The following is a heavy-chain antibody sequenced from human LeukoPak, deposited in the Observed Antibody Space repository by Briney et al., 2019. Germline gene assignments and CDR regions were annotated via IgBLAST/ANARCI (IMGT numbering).Heavy chain of an antibody. Sequence: GASVKVSCKASGYTFSSYNINWWRQPPGQGLEGMGWISAYNGNTNYAQKFQGRVTMTTDTSTSTAYMELRSLRSDDTAVYYCARDRGVTTVMDYWGQGTLVTVSS. D-gene: IGHD4-11*01. J-gene: IGHJ4*02. CDR3: ARDRGVTTVMDY. V-gene: IGHV1-18*01. CDR1: GYTFSSYN. CDR2: ISAYNGNT.